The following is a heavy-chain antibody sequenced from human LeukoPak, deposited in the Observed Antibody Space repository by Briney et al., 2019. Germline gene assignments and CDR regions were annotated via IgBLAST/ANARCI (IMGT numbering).Heavy chain of an antibody. CDR3: ARAPSAINWFDP. J-gene: IGHJ5*02. CDR1: GYSFTTYG. Sequence: ASVKVSCKASGYSFTTYGISWVRQAPGQGLEWMGWISAYNGNTKYAQNLQGRVTMTTDTSTSTAYMDLRSLRSDDTAVYYCARAPSAINWFDPWGQGTLVTVSP. V-gene: IGHV1-18*01. CDR2: ISAYNGNT.